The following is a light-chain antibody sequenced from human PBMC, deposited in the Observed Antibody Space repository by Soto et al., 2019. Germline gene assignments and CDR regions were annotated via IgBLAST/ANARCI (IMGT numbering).Light chain of an antibody. CDR1: SGSIASNY. J-gene: IGLJ2*01. CDR2: EDN. Sequence: NFMLTQPHSVSESPGKTVTISCTRSSGSIASNYVQWYQQRPGSAPTTVIYEDNQRPSGVPDRFSGSIDSSSNSASLTISGLKTEVEPDYYCQSYDSSNVVFGGGTMLTVL. CDR3: QSYDSSNVV. V-gene: IGLV6-57*03.